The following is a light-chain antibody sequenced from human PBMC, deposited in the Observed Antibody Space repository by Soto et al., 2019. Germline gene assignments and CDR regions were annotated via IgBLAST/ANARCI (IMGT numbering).Light chain of an antibody. CDR3: QQYNNWPPLT. J-gene: IGKJ4*01. CDR2: GAS. V-gene: IGKV3-15*01. CDR1: QSVSSN. Sequence: EIVMTQSPATLSVSPGERATLSCRASQSVSSNLAWYQQKPGQAPRLLIYGASTRATGIPARFSGSGSATEYTLTISSLQSEDFAVYSCQQYNNWPPLTFGGGTKVEIK.